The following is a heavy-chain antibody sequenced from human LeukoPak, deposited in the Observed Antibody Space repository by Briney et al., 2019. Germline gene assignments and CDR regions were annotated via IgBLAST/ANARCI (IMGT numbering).Heavy chain of an antibody. CDR2: ISPSGSSI. CDR1: GLTFSGYY. D-gene: IGHD7-27*01. J-gene: IGHJ4*02. CDR3: ARERTGEAFDY. Sequence: GGSLRLSCAVSGLTFSGYYMSWTRQAPGKGPELVSYISPSGSSIFYVDSVKGRFTISRDNAKNSLYLQMNSLRAEDTAVYFCARERTGEAFDYWGQGTLVTVSS. V-gene: IGHV3-11*04.